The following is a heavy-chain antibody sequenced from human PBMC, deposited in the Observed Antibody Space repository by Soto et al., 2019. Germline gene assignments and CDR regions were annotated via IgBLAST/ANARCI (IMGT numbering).Heavy chain of an antibody. Sequence: SETLSLTCAVYGGSFSGYYWSWIRQPPGQGLEWIGEINHSGSTNYNPSLKSRVTISVDTSKNQFSLKLSSVTAADTAVYYCARVSRYFDWLKRYYYYGMAVWGQGTMVT. D-gene: IGHD3-9*01. V-gene: IGHV4-34*01. CDR2: INHSGST. CDR1: GGSFSGYY. CDR3: ARVSRYFDWLKRYYYYGMAV. J-gene: IGHJ6*02.